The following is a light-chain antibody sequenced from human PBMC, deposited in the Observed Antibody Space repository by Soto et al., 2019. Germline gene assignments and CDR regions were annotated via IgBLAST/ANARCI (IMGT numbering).Light chain of an antibody. Sequence: QSALTQPASVSGSPGQSITISCTGTSSDVDGYNFVSWYQQYPGKAPKLMIYEVSNRPSGVSNRFSGSKSGNTASLTISGLQAKDEADYYCCSYTSSSTLVFGGGTKLTVL. V-gene: IGLV2-14*01. CDR3: CSYTSSSTLV. J-gene: IGLJ3*02. CDR2: EVS. CDR1: SSDVDGYNF.